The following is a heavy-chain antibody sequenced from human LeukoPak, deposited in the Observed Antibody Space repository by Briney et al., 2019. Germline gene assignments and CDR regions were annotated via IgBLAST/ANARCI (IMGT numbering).Heavy chain of an antibody. V-gene: IGHV3-21*01. CDR3: ARKENILTGYYDH. D-gene: IGHD3-9*01. J-gene: IGHJ5*02. CDR1: GFTFSSYA. CDR2: ITDST. Sequence: GGSLRLSCAASGFTFSSYAMTRVRQAPGKGLEWVSAITDSTYYADSVKGRFTISRDNAWNSLYLQMNSLRAEDTAVYYCARKENILTGYYDHWGQGTLVPVSS.